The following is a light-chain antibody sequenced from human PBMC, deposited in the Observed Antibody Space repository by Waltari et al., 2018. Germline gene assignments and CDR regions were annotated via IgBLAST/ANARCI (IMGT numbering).Light chain of an antibody. CDR3: QHFGSSHS. J-gene: IGKJ4*01. CDR1: QSVGSSY. V-gene: IGKV3-20*01. Sequence: EVELTQSPGTLSLSPGERATLSCRASQSVGSSYLAWYQQKPGQAPRLLIYDASSRATGIPDRFSGSGSGTDFTLIISRLEPEDFAVYYCQHFGSSHSFGGGTKVEIK. CDR2: DAS.